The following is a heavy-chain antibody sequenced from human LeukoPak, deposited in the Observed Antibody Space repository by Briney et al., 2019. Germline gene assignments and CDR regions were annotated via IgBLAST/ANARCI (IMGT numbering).Heavy chain of an antibody. D-gene: IGHD3-22*01. CDR1: GGSISSGGYY. Sequence: SQTLSLTCTVSGGSISSGGYYWSWIRQHPGKGLEWIGYIYYSGSTYYNPSLKGRVTISVDTSKNQFSLKLSSVTAADTAVYYCARRSDYYDSSGYSPLFDYWGQGTLVTVSS. J-gene: IGHJ4*02. V-gene: IGHV4-31*03. CDR2: IYYSGST. CDR3: ARRSDYYDSSGYSPLFDY.